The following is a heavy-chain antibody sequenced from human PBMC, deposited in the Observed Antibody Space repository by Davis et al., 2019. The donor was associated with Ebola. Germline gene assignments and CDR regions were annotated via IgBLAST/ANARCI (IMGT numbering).Heavy chain of an antibody. CDR3: AGWGQSLDY. CDR2: IDWDDGK. V-gene: IGHV2-70*04. CDR1: GFSLITPGMR. J-gene: IGHJ4*02. Sequence: SGPTLVKPTQTLTLTCTFSGFSLITPGMRVTWIRQPPGKALEWLARIDWDDGKVYSASLKTRLSISKDTSKNQVVLTMTNMDPVDTATYYCAGWGQSLDYWGQGTLVTVSS. D-gene: IGHD3-16*01.